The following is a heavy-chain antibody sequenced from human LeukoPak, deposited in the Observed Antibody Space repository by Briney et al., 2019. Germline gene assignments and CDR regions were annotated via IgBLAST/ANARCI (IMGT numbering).Heavy chain of an antibody. J-gene: IGHJ5*02. CDR2: IYYSGST. D-gene: IGHD2-2*01. V-gene: IGHV4-39*01. CDR3: ARIVVVPAAIRGDWFDP. CDR1: GGSISSSSYY. Sequence: PSETLSLTCTVSGGSISSSSYYSGWIRQPPGTGLEWIESIYYSGSTYYNPSLKSRVTISVDTSKNQFSLKLSSVTAADTAVYYCARIVVVPAAIRGDWFDPWGQGTLVTVSS.